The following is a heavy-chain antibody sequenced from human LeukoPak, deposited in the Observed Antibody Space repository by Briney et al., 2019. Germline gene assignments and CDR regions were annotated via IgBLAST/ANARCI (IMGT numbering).Heavy chain of an antibody. D-gene: IGHD2-15*01. Sequence: GGSLRLSCAASGFTFSSYGMHWVRQAPGKGPEWVAVIWYDGSNKYYADSVKGRFTISRDNSKNTLYLQMNSLRAEDTAVYYCARDGYDGDAFDIWGQGTMVTVSS. V-gene: IGHV3-33*01. CDR1: GFTFSSYG. J-gene: IGHJ3*02. CDR3: ARDGYDGDAFDI. CDR2: IWYDGSNK.